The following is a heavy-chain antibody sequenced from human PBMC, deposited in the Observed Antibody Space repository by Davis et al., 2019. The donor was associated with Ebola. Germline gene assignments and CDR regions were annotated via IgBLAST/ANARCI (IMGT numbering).Heavy chain of an antibody. CDR2: ISYDGSNK. J-gene: IGHJ6*02. CDR3: AKDGEGGSMDV. CDR1: GFTFSSYG. D-gene: IGHD3-16*01. Sequence: GGSLRLSCAASGFTFSSYGMHWVRQAPGKGLEWVAVISYDGSNKYYADSVKGRFTISRDNSKNTLYLQMNSLRAEDTAVYYCAKDGEGGSMDVWGQGTTVTVSS. V-gene: IGHV3-30*18.